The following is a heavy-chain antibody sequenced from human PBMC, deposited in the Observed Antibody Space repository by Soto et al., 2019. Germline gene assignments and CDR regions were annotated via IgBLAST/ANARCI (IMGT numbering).Heavy chain of an antibody. CDR2: ISSSSRTI. CDR3: ASGNDFWVY. D-gene: IGHD3-3*01. Sequence: EVQLVESGGGLVQPGGSLRLSCAASGFTLSSYSMNWVRQAPGKGLEWVSYISSSSRTIYYADSVKGRFTISRDNAKNSLYLQMNGLRDEDTAVYYCASGNDFWVYWGQGTLVTVSS. V-gene: IGHV3-48*02. CDR1: GFTLSSYS. J-gene: IGHJ4*02.